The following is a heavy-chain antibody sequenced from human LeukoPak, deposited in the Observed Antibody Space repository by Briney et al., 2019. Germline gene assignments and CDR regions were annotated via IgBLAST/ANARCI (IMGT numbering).Heavy chain of an antibody. Sequence: GESLKISCKGSGYTFTSYYIHWVRQAPGQGLEWMGIINPIGDSTIYAQKFQGRVTMTSDMSTSTVYMELSSLRSEDTAVYYCARDLHPRLTGYFDYWGQGTVVTVSS. V-gene: IGHV1-46*01. J-gene: IGHJ4*02. D-gene: IGHD3-16*01. CDR2: INPIGDST. CDR3: ARDLHPRLTGYFDY. CDR1: GYTFTSYY.